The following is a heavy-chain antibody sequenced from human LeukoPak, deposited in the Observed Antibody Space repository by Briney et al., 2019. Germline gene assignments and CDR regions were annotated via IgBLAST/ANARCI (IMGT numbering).Heavy chain of an antibody. CDR1: GGSFSAYY. CDR3: ARDMSMEIAAAPSMDV. D-gene: IGHD6-13*01. V-gene: IGHV4-34*01. Sequence: SETLSLTCAVSGGSFSAYYWGWIRQPPGKGLEWIGQINHSGSTNYNPSLKSRVTISVDTSKNQFSLKLSSVTAADTAVYYCARDMSMEIAAAPSMDVWGKGTTVTVSS. J-gene: IGHJ6*04. CDR2: INHSGST.